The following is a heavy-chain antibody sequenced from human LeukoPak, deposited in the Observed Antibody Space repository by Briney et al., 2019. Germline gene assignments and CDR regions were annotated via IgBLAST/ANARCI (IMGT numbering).Heavy chain of an antibody. J-gene: IGHJ4*02. Sequence: GRSLRLSCAASGFTFSSYAMHWVRQAPGKGLEWVAVISYDGSNKYYADSVKGRFTISRDNSKNTLYLQMNSLRAEDTAVYYCARDRGRVKYYFDYWGQGTLVPVSS. CDR1: GFTFSSYA. CDR3: ARDRGRVKYYFDY. V-gene: IGHV3-30*04. D-gene: IGHD3-10*01. CDR2: ISYDGSNK.